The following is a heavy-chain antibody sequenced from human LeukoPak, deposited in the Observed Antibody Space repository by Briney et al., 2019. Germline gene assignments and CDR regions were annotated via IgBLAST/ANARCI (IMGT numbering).Heavy chain of an antibody. J-gene: IGHJ4*02. V-gene: IGHV3-7*01. CDR2: IKQDGSEK. CDR3: ARARGYSSSWYYFDY. D-gene: IGHD6-13*01. Sequence: GGSLRLSCAASGFTFSSYWMSWVRQAPGKGLEWVANIKQDGSEKYYVDSVKGRFTISRDNAKNSLYLQMNSLRAEDTAVYYCARARGYSSSWYYFDYWGQGTLVTVSS. CDR1: GFTFSSYW.